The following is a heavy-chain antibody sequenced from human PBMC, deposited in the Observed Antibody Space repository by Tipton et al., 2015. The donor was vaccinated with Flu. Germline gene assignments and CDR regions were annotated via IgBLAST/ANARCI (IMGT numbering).Heavy chain of an antibody. V-gene: IGHV1-46*01. CDR2: INPNGGAT. CDR1: GYTFIRNY. D-gene: IGHD1-26*01. J-gene: IGHJ5*01. Sequence: QLVQSGAEVKKPGASVKVSCRASGYTFIRNYVHWVRQAPGQGLEWTGIINPNGGATTYEKKFQGRITITRDTSAGTVYMELSSLRSEDTAMYYCAGDNSAANTVWWFDSWGQGTLVTVSS. CDR3: AGDNSAANTVWWFDS.